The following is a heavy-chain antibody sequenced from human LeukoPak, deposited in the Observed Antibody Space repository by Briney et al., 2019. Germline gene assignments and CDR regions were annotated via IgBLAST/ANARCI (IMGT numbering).Heavy chain of an antibody. J-gene: IGHJ4*02. CDR2: ISSSGSTI. CDR3: AREGEYDSSGYYLIDY. CDR1: GFTFSSYS. Sequence: GGSLRLSCAASGFTFSSYSMNWVRQAPGKGLEWVSYISSSGSTIYYADSVKGRFTISRDNAKNSLYLQMNSLRAEDTAVYYCAREGEYDSSGYYLIDYWGQGTLVTVSS. D-gene: IGHD3-22*01. V-gene: IGHV3-48*04.